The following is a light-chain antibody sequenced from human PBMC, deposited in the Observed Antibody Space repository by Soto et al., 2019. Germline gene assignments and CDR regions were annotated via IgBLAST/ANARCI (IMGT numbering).Light chain of an antibody. J-gene: IGLJ1*01. CDR2: GVT. CDR1: SSDVGAYYS. Sequence: SVLTQPASVSGSPGQSITISCTGTSSDVGAYYSVSWYQHHPGKAPKLIIYGVTNWPSGVSNRFSGSKSGNTASLTISGLQAEDEADYHCSSYTSGSSHYVFGTGTKVTVL. CDR3: SSYTSGSSHYV. V-gene: IGLV2-14*01.